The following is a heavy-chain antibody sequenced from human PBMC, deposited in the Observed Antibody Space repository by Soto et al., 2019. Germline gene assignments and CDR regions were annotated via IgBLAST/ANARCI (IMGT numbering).Heavy chain of an antibody. D-gene: IGHD5-18*01. Sequence: SETHLLTSTVSGCNLGRSKWWGWVRPPPGKGLEWIGEIYHSGSTNYNPSRKSRVTISVDKSKNQFSLKLSSVTAADTALYYCASGEGRLEYTYGYPLPIDYWGQGTRVTVSS. CDR1: GCNLGRSKW. CDR3: ASGEGRLEYTYGYPLPIDY. V-gene: IGHV4-4*02. CDR2: IYHSGST. J-gene: IGHJ4*02.